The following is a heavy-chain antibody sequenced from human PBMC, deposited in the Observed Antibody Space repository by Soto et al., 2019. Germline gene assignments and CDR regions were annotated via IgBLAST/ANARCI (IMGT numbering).Heavy chain of an antibody. CDR2: IISIFGTA. D-gene: IGHD1-1*01. J-gene: IGHJ6*02. CDR1: GGTFSSYA. V-gene: IGHV1-69*01. Sequence: QVRLVQSGAEVKKPGTSVKVSCKVSGGTFSSYAISWVRQAPGQGLEWMGEIISIFGTAMYAQKFQGRVTIIADESASTAYMELSGLRSDDTAVYYCARGGKERFRGSGMDVWGQGTTVTVSS. CDR3: ARGGKERFRGSGMDV.